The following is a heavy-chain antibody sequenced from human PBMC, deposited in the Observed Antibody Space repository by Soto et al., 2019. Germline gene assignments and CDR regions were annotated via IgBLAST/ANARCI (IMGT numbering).Heavy chain of an antibody. V-gene: IGHV1-46*03. CDR1: GYSFTTYY. J-gene: IGHJ3*01. CDR3: AAYCSGGGCPPRPWN. D-gene: IGHD2-15*01. Sequence: QVVQSGAEVRKPGASVKVSCKASGYSFTTYYIHWFRQAPGQGLEWMAIINPNGGTTNYAQKFQGRVAVTRDMSASTVYVELSSLRSDDTAIYYCAAYCSGGGCPPRPWNWGRGTMVTVSS. CDR2: INPNGGTT.